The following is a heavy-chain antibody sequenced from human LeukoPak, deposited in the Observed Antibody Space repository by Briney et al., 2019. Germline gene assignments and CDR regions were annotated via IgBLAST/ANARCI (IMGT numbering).Heavy chain of an antibody. D-gene: IGHD2-2*01. Sequence: SKTLSLTCAVYGGSFSGYYWSWIRQPPGKGPEWIGEINHSGSTNYNPSLKSRVTISVDTSKNQFSLKLSSVTAADTAVYYCAREGDSSTRPFDYWGQGTLVTVSS. J-gene: IGHJ4*02. CDR3: AREGDSSTRPFDY. V-gene: IGHV4-34*01. CDR2: INHSGST. CDR1: GGSFSGYY.